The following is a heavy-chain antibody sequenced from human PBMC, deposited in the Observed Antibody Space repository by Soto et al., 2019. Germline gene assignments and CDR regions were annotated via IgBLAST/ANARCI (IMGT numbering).Heavy chain of an antibody. CDR2: MNPNSGNT. V-gene: IGHV1-8*01. CDR1: GYTFTSYD. CDR3: ARIRRIQXWFGSPEYYYYYYGMDV. J-gene: IGHJ6*02. D-gene: IGHD5-18*01. Sequence: ASVKVSCKASGYTFTSYDINWVRQATGQGLEWMGWMNPNSGNTGYAQKFQGRVTMTRNTSISTAYMELSSLRSEDTAVYYCARIRRIQXWFGSPEYYYYYYGMDVWGQGTTVTVSS.